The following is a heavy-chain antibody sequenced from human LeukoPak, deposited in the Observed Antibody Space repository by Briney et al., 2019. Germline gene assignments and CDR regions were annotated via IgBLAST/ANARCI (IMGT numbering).Heavy chain of an antibody. V-gene: IGHV3-74*01. CDR2: INTDGSIT. Sequence: SGGSLRLSCAASGFTFSDYWIHWVRQAPGKGLVWVSRINTDGSITNYADSVKGRFSISRDNAKNTLYLQMSSLRAEDTAVYYCARDRGPRRGFMVREAYDYGGKGPRVPVSS. CDR3: ARDRGPRRGFMVREAYDY. CDR1: GFTFSDYW. J-gene: IGHJ4*02. D-gene: IGHD3-10*01.